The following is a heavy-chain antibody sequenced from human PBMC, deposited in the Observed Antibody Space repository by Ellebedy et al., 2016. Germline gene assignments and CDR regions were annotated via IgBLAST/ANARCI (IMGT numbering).Heavy chain of an antibody. Sequence: GESLKISXAASGFTFNIAGMTWVRQAPGKGLEWVATIVFSGTATYYADSLKGRFIISRDNAKNSVYLQMNSLRDEDTAVYYCTRGGLDNSFDVWGQGTMVTVSS. D-gene: IGHD3-16*01. V-gene: IGHV3-21*01. CDR1: GFTFNIAG. CDR2: IVFSGTAT. J-gene: IGHJ3*01. CDR3: TRGGLDNSFDV.